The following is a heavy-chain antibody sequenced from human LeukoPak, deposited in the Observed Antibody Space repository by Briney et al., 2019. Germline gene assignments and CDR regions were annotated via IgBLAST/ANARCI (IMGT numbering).Heavy chain of an antibody. CDR2: IYYSGSI. CDR1: GGSISSGGYY. J-gene: IGHJ5*02. Sequence: PSETLSLTCTVSGGSISSGGYYWSWIRQHPGKGLEWIGYIYYSGSIYYNPSLKSRVTISVDTSKNQFSLKLSSVTAADTAVYYCARDTRGKDYSNYGAWFDPWGQGTLVTVSS. V-gene: IGHV4-31*03. D-gene: IGHD4-11*01. CDR3: ARDTRGKDYSNYGAWFDP.